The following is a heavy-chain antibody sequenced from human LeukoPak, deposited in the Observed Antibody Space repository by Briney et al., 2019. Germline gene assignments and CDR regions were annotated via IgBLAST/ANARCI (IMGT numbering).Heavy chain of an antibody. CDR2: LSGSGEST. V-gene: IGHV3-23*01. CDR1: GFTFSSYA. Sequence: HTGGSLRLSCVASGFTFSSYAMSWVRQAPGKGLEWVSSLSGSGESTLYADSVKGRFTISRDNAKNTLFLQMYSLRADDTAVYLCAKGSSGWGSFDFSGQGTLVTVSS. CDR3: AKGSSGWGSFDF. J-gene: IGHJ4*02. D-gene: IGHD6-19*01.